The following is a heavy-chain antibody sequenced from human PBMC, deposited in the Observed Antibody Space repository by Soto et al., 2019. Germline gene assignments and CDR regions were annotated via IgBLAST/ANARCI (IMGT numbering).Heavy chain of an antibody. J-gene: IGHJ4*02. D-gene: IGHD2-2*01. Sequence: GGSLRLSCAASGFTFSSYAMSWVRQAPGKGLEWDSAISGSGGSTYYADSVKGRFTISRDNSKNTLYLQMNSLRAEDTAVYYCAKGRYCSSTSCLLFDYWGQGTLVTVSS. V-gene: IGHV3-23*01. CDR3: AKGRYCSSTSCLLFDY. CDR2: ISGSGGST. CDR1: GFTFSSYA.